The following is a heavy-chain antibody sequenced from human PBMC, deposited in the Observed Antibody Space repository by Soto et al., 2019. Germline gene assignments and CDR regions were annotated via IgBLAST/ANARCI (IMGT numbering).Heavy chain of an antibody. CDR3: ARGVGSGTYYNQYNWFDP. CDR2: INTYNGNT. V-gene: IGHV1-18*01. J-gene: IGHJ5*02. D-gene: IGHD3-10*01. CDR1: GYTFTNYG. Sequence: GASLKVSCKASGYTFTNYGISWVRQAPGRGLEWMGWINTYNGNTNHAQKLQGRVTMTTDTSTSTAYMELRSLRSDDTAVYYCARGVGSGTYYNQYNWFDPWGQGTLVTVSS.